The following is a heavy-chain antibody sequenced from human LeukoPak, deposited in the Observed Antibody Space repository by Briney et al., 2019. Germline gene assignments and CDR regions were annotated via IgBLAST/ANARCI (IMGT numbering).Heavy chain of an antibody. D-gene: IGHD4-17*01. J-gene: IGHJ6*03. CDR1: GGSISNSGYY. Sequence: PSETLSLTCTVSGGSISNSGYYWSWIRQHQGKGLVWIGNIYYSGSTYYNPSLNSRVTISVDTSENQFSLKLSSVTAADTAVYYCARVDGDYGDYYYYMDVWGKGTTVTVSS. V-gene: IGHV4-31*03. CDR3: ARVDGDYGDYYYYMDV. CDR2: IYYSGST.